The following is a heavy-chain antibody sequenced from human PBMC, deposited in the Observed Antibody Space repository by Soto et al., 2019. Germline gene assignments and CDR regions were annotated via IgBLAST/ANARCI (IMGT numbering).Heavy chain of an antibody. D-gene: IGHD6-25*01. J-gene: IGHJ4*02. CDR3: TLDSSGFDRNYCDY. CDR2: IKPNTGDT. CDR1: GYTFINYY. Sequence: ASVKVSCKTSGYTFINYYMHWVRQAPGQGLEWVGKIKPNTGDTYYPQKFQGRVSVTRDTSTSTVYMELSSLRSDDTALYYCTLDSSGFDRNYCDYWGQGTLVTVSS. V-gene: IGHV1-46*01.